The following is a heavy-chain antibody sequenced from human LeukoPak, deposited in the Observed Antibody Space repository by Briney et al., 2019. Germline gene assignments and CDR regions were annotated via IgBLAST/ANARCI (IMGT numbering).Heavy chain of an antibody. D-gene: IGHD2-15*01. J-gene: IGHJ4*02. CDR3: ARGEIVVVVAALDY. CDR1: GGSISIYY. V-gene: IGHV4-59*12. Sequence: SETLSLTCTVSGGSISIYYWSWIRQPPGKGLEWIGYINYSGSTNYNPSLKSRVTISVDTSKNQFSLKLSSVTAADTAVYYCARGEIVVVVAALDYWGQGTLVTVSS. CDR2: INYSGST.